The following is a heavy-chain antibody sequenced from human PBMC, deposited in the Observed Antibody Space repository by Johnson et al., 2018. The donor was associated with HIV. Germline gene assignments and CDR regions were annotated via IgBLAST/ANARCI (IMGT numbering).Heavy chain of an antibody. D-gene: IGHD1-7*01. Sequence: QMQLVEYGGGLVQSGGSLRLSCAASGFTFSSYAMHWVRQAPGKGLEWVAVISYDGSSKYYADSVKGRFTISRDNSKNTLYVQMNSLRADDTAVYYCARDRTYDWNYAGGDAFDIWGQGTMVTVSS. J-gene: IGHJ3*02. CDR3: ARDRTYDWNYAGGDAFDI. V-gene: IGHV3-30-3*01. CDR2: ISYDGSSK. CDR1: GFTFSSYA.